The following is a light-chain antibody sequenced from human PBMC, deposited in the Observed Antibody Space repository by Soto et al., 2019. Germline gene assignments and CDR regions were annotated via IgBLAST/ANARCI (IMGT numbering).Light chain of an antibody. J-gene: IGKJ1*01. Sequence: DIQMTQSPSSLSASVGHRVTITCRASQNSGSYLNWYQQKPGKAPKLLIYSASSLQSGVPSRFSGTGSGTDFTLTISSLQPEDFATYYCQRSDSTWTFGQGTMVDIK. CDR1: QNSGSY. CDR3: QRSDSTWT. CDR2: SAS. V-gene: IGKV1-39*01.